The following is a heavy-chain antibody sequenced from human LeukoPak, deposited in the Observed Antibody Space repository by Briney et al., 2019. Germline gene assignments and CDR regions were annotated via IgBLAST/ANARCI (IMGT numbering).Heavy chain of an antibody. D-gene: IGHD3-10*01. CDR1: GYTFTNYD. V-gene: IGHV1-8*01. CDR3: ARGRGGTVVRGYLDY. CDR2: MNSNSGDT. Sequence: ASVKVSCKASGYTFTNYDIMWVRQATGQGPEWRGWMNSNSGDTGSAQKFQGRVTMTRDTSINTAYIELHSLTSEDTAVYYCARGRGGTVVRGYLDYWGQGTLVTVSS. J-gene: IGHJ4*02.